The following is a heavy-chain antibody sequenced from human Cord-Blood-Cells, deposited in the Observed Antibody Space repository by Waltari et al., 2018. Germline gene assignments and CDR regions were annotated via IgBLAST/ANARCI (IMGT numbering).Heavy chain of an antibody. J-gene: IGHJ3*02. Sequence: QVQLQESGPGLVKPSETLSLTCPVPGGSIRSYYWSWLRHPAGKGLEWIGRIYTSGSTNYNPSLKSRVTMSVDTSKNQFSLKLSSVTAADTAVYYCARVRTIFGVVTSIDAFDIWGQGTMVTVSS. CDR1: GGSIRSYY. CDR3: ARVRTIFGVVTSIDAFDI. CDR2: IYTSGST. V-gene: IGHV4-4*07. D-gene: IGHD3-3*01.